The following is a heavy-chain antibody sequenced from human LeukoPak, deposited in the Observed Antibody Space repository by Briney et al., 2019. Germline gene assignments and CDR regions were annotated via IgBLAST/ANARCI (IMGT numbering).Heavy chain of an antibody. CDR3: ARQSISGSSLSYFDY. Sequence: PSETLSLTCTVSGGSISSYYWSWIRQPPGKGLEWIWNIYDSWSTNNNTTLKSRVTISVDTSKNQCSLKLISVTGADTAVYYCARQSISGSSLSYFDYWGQGTLVNVSS. CDR1: GGSISSYY. D-gene: IGHD3-22*01. CDR2: IYDSWST. V-gene: IGHV4-59*01. J-gene: IGHJ4*02.